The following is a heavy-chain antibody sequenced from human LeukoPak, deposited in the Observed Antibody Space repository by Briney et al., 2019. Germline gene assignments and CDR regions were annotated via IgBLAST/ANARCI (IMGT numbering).Heavy chain of an antibody. CDR3: ARHKGDSSSWVGYYMDV. CDR1: GYSFTSYW. Sequence: PGESLKISCKGSGYSFTSYWIGWVRQMPGKGLEWMGIIYPGDSDTRYSPSFQGQVTISADKSISTAYLQWSSLKASDTAMYYCARHKGDSSSWVGYYMDVWGKGTTVTVSS. CDR2: IYPGDSDT. J-gene: IGHJ6*03. D-gene: IGHD6-13*01. V-gene: IGHV5-51*01.